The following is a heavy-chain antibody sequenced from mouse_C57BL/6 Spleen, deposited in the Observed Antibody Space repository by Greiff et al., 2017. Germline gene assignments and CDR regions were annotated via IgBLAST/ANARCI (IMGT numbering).Heavy chain of an antibody. CDR3: ARHGLGNAMDY. D-gene: IGHD2-2*01. J-gene: IGHJ4*01. Sequence: EVKLMESGGDLVKPGGSLKLSCAASGFTFSSYGMSWVRQTPDKRLEWVATISSGGSYTYYPDSVKGRFTISRDNAKNTLYLQMSSLKSEDSAMYYCARHGLGNAMDYRGQGTSVTVSS. CDR2: ISSGGSYT. CDR1: GFTFSSYG. V-gene: IGHV5-6*01.